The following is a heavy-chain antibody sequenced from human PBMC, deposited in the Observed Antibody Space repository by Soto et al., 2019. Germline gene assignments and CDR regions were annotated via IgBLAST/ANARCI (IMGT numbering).Heavy chain of an antibody. Sequence: QVQLQESGPGLVKPSETLSLTCTVSGGSISSYYWSWIRQPPGKGLEWIGYIYYSGSTNYNPSLNRRVTISVDTSKKQFTLKLSAVTAADTAVYYCAGRASRYYYDSSGYFDYWGQGTLVTVSS. CDR1: GGSISSYY. V-gene: IGHV4-59*01. CDR3: AGRASRYYYDSSGYFDY. J-gene: IGHJ4*02. CDR2: IYYSGST. D-gene: IGHD3-22*01.